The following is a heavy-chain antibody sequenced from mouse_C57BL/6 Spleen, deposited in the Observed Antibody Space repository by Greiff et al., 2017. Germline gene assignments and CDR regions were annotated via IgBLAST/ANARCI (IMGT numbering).Heavy chain of an antibody. J-gene: IGHJ2*01. CDR1: GYSFTGYY. D-gene: IGHD3-3*01. CDR3: GLGGYLDY. Sequence: EVQLQQSGPELVKPGASVKISCKASGYSFTGYYMNWVKQSPEKSLEWIGEINPSTGGTTYNQKFKAKATLTVDKSSSTAYMQLKSLTSEDSAVYYCGLGGYLDYWGQGTTLTVSS. CDR2: INPSTGGT. V-gene: IGHV1-42*01.